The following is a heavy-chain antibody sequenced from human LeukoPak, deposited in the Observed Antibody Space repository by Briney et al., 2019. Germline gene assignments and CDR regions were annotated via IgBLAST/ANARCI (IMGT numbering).Heavy chain of an antibody. CDR2: ISRSSSYI. CDR1: GFTFSSYS. CDR3: ASEDFDY. V-gene: IGHV3-21*01. Sequence: GGSLRLSCAASGFTFSSYSMNWVRQAPGKGLEWVSSISRSSSYIYYADSVKGRFTISRDNAKNSLYLQMNSLRAEDTAVYYCASEDFDYWGQGTLVTVSS. J-gene: IGHJ4*02.